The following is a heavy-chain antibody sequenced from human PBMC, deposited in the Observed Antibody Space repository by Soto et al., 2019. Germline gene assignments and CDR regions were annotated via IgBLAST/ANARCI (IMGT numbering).Heavy chain of an antibody. D-gene: IGHD1-26*01. CDR3: AKDPVVGTRRAFDI. J-gene: IGHJ3*02. Sequence: EVQLLESGGGLVQPGGSLRLSCAASGFTFSNFAMNWVRQAPGKGLEWVSAISGSGGSTYYADSVKGRFTISRDNSKNTLYLLMNSLRAEDTAVYYCAKDPVVGTRRAFDIWGQGTMVTVSS. V-gene: IGHV3-23*01. CDR2: ISGSGGST. CDR1: GFTFSNFA.